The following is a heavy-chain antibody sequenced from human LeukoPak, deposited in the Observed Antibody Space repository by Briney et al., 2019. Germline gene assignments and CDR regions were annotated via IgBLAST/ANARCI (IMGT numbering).Heavy chain of an antibody. V-gene: IGHV1-8*01. Sequence: GASVKVSCKASGYTFTSYDINWVRQATGQGLEWMGWMNPNSGNTGYAQKFQGRVTITTDESTSTAYMELSSLRSEDTAVYYCARGTSCSSTSCSYYMDVWGKGTTVTVSS. D-gene: IGHD2-2*01. CDR2: MNPNSGNT. CDR1: GYTFTSYD. J-gene: IGHJ6*03. CDR3: ARGTSCSSTSCSYYMDV.